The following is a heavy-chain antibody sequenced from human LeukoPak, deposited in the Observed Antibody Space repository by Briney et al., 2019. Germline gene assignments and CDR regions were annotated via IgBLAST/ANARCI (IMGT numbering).Heavy chain of an antibody. CDR3: ARDRWELLRSVDY. Sequence: GGSLSLSCAASGFTFSSYSMNWVRQAPGKGQERLSSIGSTGAYIFYADSMKGRFTISRDNAKNSLYLQMNSLRAEDTAVYYCARDRWELLRSVDYWGQGTLVTVSS. J-gene: IGHJ4*02. CDR1: GFTFSSYS. V-gene: IGHV3-21*01. D-gene: IGHD2-15*01. CDR2: IGSTGAYI.